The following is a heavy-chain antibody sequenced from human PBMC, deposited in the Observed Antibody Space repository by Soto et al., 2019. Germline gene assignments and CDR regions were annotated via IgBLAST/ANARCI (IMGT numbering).Heavy chain of an antibody. Sequence: GGSLRLSCAASGFTVSNNYMTWVRQAPGKGLERVSFIYSSGSTYYADSVKGRFTISRDNFKNTLYLQMNSLRAEDTAVYYCARGYSYTQPVFDYWGLGTLVTVYS. CDR1: GFTVSNNY. CDR2: IYSSGST. D-gene: IGHD5-18*01. CDR3: ARGYSYTQPVFDY. J-gene: IGHJ4*02. V-gene: IGHV3-53*01.